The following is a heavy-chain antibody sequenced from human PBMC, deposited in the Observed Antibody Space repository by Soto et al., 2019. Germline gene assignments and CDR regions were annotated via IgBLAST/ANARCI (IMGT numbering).Heavy chain of an antibody. D-gene: IGHD6-25*01. J-gene: IGHJ6*02. CDR2: ISSDGSNK. CDR3: AKDRGSGASYYYGMDV. CDR1: GFTFNTYG. V-gene: IGHV3-30*18. Sequence: QVQLVESGRGGVQPGRSLRLSCADSGFTFNTYGMHWVRQAPGKGLEWVAVISSDGSNKYYADSVKGRFTISRDNSKNTLYLQMNNLRGDDTAVYYCAKDRGSGASYYYGMDVWGQGTTVTVSS.